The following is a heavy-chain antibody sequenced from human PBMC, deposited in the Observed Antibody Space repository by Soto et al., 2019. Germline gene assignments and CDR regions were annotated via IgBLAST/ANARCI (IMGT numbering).Heavy chain of an antibody. CDR3: ARHDTQLVWFDP. J-gene: IGHJ5*02. D-gene: IGHD6-6*01. CDR2: IYYSGST. Sequence: QLLESGPGLVKPSETLSLTCTVSGGSISSSSYYWGWIRQPPGKGLEWIGSIYYSGSTYYNPSLKSRVTISVDTSKNQFSLKLSSVTAADTAVYYCARHDTQLVWFDPWGQGTLVTVSS. CDR1: GGSISSSSYY. V-gene: IGHV4-39*01.